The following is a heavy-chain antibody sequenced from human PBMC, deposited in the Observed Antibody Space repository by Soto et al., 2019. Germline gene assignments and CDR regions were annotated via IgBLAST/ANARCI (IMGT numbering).Heavy chain of an antibody. CDR2: ISSSSRYI. V-gene: IGHV3-21*01. CDR1: GYSFSRYS. CDR3: APDLTVESTTDYCDY. Sequence: PGGSLRLSCAASGYSFSRYSINWVRRAPGRGLEWVASISSSSRYIYYADSLKGRFTVSRDNAKNSVYLQMNSLRAEDTAIYYCAPDLTVESTTDYCDYWGKGRRLTVS. D-gene: IGHD2-21*02. J-gene: IGHJ4*02.